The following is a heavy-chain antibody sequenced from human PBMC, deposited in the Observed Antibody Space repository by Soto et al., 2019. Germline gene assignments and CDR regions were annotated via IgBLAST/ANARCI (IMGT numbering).Heavy chain of an antibody. J-gene: IGHJ6*03. CDR2: INDSGSS. Sequence: SETLSLTCAVYCGSFSDLYWSRIRQPPGKGLEWIGEINDSGSSNYNPSLKSRVTISVDTPKNQFSLKLSSVTAADTAVYYCARGLLPWFGELSRRGGYYYYMDVWGKGTMVTVSS. D-gene: IGHD3-10*01. CDR1: CGSFSDLY. CDR3: ARGLLPWFGELSRRGGYYYYMDV. V-gene: IGHV4-34*01.